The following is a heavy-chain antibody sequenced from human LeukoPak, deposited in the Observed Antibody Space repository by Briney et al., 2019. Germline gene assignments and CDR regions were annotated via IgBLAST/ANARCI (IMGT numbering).Heavy chain of an antibody. CDR3: AKGTGHYYYYMDV. D-gene: IGHD1-14*01. CDR2: IRYDGSNK. CDR1: GFTFSSYG. J-gene: IGHJ6*03. V-gene: IGHV3-30*02. Sequence: GGSLRLSCAASGFTFSSYGMHWVRQAPGKGLEWVAFIRYDGSNKYYADSVKGRFTISRDNSKNTLYLQMNSLRAEDTAVYYCAKGTGHYYYYMDVWGKGTTVTVSS.